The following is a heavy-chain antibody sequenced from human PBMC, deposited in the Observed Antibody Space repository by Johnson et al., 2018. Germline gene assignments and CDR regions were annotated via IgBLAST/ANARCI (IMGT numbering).Heavy chain of an antibody. CDR2: IKSDGSSI. CDR3: ARGLRGFYGKDG. CDR1: GFTFSSYW. V-gene: IGHV3-74*02. J-gene: IGHJ6*02. D-gene: IGHD5-12*01. Sequence: VQLVETGGGLVQPGGSLRLSCAASGFTFSSYWMHWVRQAPGKGLVWVSRIKSDGSSITYADSVLGRFTISRDNAKNTLYLQMNSLRAEDTAVYYGARGLRGFYGKDGWGQGTTVTVSS.